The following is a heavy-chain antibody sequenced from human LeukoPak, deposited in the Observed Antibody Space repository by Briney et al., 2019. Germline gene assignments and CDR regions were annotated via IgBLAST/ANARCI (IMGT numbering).Heavy chain of an antibody. CDR3: ARAYGTLVDV. CDR1: GGSISSYY. Sequence: SETLSLTCTVSGGSISSYYWSWIRQPPGKGLEWIGYIYYSGSTNYNPSLKSRVTISVDTSKSQFSLKLSSVTAADTAVYYCARAYGTLVDVWGKGTTVTISS. V-gene: IGHV4-59*08. D-gene: IGHD3-16*01. CDR2: IYYSGST. J-gene: IGHJ6*04.